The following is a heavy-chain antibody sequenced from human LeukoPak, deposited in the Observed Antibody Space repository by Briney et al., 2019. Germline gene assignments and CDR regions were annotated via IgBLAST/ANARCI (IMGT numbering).Heavy chain of an antibody. D-gene: IGHD1-26*01. V-gene: IGHV1-2*02. CDR2: INPNSGGT. J-gene: IGHJ4*02. CDR1: GYTFTGYY. CDR3: GRVGGATTFYFDY. Sequence: ASVKVSCKASGYTFTGYYMHWVRQAPGQGLEWMGWINPNSGGTNYAQKFQGRVTMTRDTSISTAYMELSRLRFDDTAVYYCGRVGGATTFYFDYWGQGTLVTVSS.